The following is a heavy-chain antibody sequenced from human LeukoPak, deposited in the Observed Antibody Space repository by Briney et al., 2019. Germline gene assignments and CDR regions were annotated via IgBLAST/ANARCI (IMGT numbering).Heavy chain of an antibody. D-gene: IGHD1-26*01. Sequence: GASVKVSCKASGYTFTGYYMHWVRQAPGQGLEWMGWINPNSGGTNYAQKFQGSVTMTRDTSISTAYMELSRLRSDDTAVYYCATKTGGQSGSYYMDYFDYWGQGTLVTVSS. CDR1: GYTFTGYY. CDR3: ATKTGGQSGSYYMDYFDY. J-gene: IGHJ4*02. CDR2: INPNSGGT. V-gene: IGHV1-2*02.